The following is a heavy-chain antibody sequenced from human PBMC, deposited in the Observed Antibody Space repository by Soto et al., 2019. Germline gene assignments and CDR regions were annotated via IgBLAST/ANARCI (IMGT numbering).Heavy chain of an antibody. Sequence: GGSLRLSCAASGFTFSNYAVTWVRQAPGKGLEWVSTISGSGGSTYYADSVKGRFTISRDNSKNTLYLQMNRLKDEDTAVYYCAKDQGSSWYEIDYWGQGTLVTVSS. D-gene: IGHD6-13*01. J-gene: IGHJ4*02. CDR1: GFTFSNYA. V-gene: IGHV3-23*01. CDR3: AKDQGSSWYEIDY. CDR2: ISGSGGST.